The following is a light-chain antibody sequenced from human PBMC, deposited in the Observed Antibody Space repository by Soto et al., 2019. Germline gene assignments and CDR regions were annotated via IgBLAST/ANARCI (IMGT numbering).Light chain of an antibody. J-gene: IGLJ2*01. CDR1: SGYSNYK. CDR2: VGTGGIVG. Sequence: QSVLTQPPSASASLGASVTLTCTLSSGYSNYKVDWYQQRPGKGPRFVMRVGTGGIVGSKGDGIPDRFSVLGSGLNRYLTIKNSQEEDESDYHCGADHGSGSGVVFGGGTQLTVL. CDR3: GADHGSGSGVV. V-gene: IGLV9-49*01.